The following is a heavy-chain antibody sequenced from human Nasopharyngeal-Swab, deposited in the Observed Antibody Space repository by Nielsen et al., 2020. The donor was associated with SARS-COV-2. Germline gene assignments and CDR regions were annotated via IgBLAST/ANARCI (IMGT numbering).Heavy chain of an antibody. CDR1: GFTLSSYD. V-gene: IGHV3-13*01. CDR2: TGTTGDT. D-gene: IGHD6-13*01. J-gene: IGHJ4*02. CDR3: ARDLDVAAAGGFDY. Sequence: GESLKISCAASGFTLSSYDMHWVRQATGKGLEWVSPTGTTGDTYYPGSVKGRFTISRENAKNSLYLQMNSLRAGDTAVYYCARDLDVAAAGGFDYWGQGTLVTVSS.